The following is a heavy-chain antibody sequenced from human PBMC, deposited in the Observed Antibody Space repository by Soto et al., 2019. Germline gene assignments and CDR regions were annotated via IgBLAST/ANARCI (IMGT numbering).Heavy chain of an antibody. CDR1: GYTFTSYG. J-gene: IGHJ3*02. CDR2: ISAYNGNT. V-gene: IGHV1-18*01. D-gene: IGHD6-13*01. CDR3: ARDLSIAAAGTDAFDI. Sequence: ASVKVSCKASGYTFTSYGISWVRQAPGQGLEWMGWISAYNGNTNYAQKLQGRVTMTTDTSTSTAYMELGSLRSDDTAVYYCARDLSIAAAGTDAFDIWGQGTMVTVSS.